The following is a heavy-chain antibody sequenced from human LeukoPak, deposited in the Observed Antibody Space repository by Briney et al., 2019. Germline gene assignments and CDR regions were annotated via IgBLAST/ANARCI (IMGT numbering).Heavy chain of an antibody. J-gene: IGHJ4*02. CDR1: GGSFSGYY. D-gene: IGHD3-10*01. CDR3: ARGYGALDY. CDR2: INHSGST. Sequence: SETLSLTCAVYGGSFSGYYWSWIRQPPGRGLEWIGEINHSGSTNYNPSLKSRVTISVDTSKNQFSLKLSSVTAADTAVYYCARGYGALDYWGQGTLVTVSS. V-gene: IGHV4-34*01.